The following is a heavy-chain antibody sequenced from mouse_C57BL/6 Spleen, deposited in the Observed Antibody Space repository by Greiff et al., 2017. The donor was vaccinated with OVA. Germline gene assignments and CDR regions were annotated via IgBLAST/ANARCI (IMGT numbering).Heavy chain of an antibody. CDR3: ARYYSNYFDY. V-gene: IGHV1-61*01. CDR1: GYTFTSYW. Sequence: QVQLKESGAELVRPGSSVKLSCKASGYTFTSYWMDWVKQRPGQGLEWIGNIYPSDSETHYNQKFKDKATLTVDKSSSTAYMQLSSLTSEDSAVYYCARYYSNYFDYWGQGTTLTVSS. CDR2: IYPSDSET. D-gene: IGHD2-5*01. J-gene: IGHJ2*01.